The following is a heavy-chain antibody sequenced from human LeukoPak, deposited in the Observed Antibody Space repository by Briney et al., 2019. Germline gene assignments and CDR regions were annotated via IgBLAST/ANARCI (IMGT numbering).Heavy chain of an antibody. CDR1: GFTFSSNY. D-gene: IGHD2-2*01. CDR3: ARDLVPAAPLYWFDP. J-gene: IGHJ5*02. Sequence: GGSLRLSCAASGFTFSSNYMSWVRQAPGKGVEWVSVIYSGGSTYYADSVKGRSTISRDNAKNSLYLQMNSLRAEDTAVYNCARDLVPAAPLYWFDPWGQGTLVTVSS. V-gene: IGHV3-53*01. CDR2: IYSGGST.